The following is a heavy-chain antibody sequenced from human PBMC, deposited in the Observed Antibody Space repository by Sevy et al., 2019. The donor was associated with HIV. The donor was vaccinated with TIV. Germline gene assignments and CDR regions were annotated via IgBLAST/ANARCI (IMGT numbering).Heavy chain of an antibody. J-gene: IGHJ4*02. CDR2: VCGNDGST. V-gene: IGHV3-23*01. D-gene: IGHD2-15*01. CDR3: ARHRVGRCYSALQF. CDR1: GFTFTNYG. Sequence: GEALKISCAASGFTFTNYGMGWVRRAPGKVLEWGSGVCGNDGSTYYADSVKGRLTTSRDNSKNTLNLQMNSLRAEDTAVYYCARHRVGRCYSALQFWGQGTLVTVSS.